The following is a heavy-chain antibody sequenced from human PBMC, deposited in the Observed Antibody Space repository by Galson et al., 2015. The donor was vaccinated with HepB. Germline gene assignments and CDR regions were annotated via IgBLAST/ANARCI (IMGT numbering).Heavy chain of an antibody. V-gene: IGHV3-23*01. CDR1: GFTFSSYA. CDR3: AKIFPGYFDWLLPYGMDV. J-gene: IGHJ6*02. D-gene: IGHD3-9*01. Sequence: SLRLSCAASGFTFSSYAMSWVRQAPGKGLEWVSAISGSGGSTYYADSVKGRFTISRDNSKNTLYLQMNSLRAEDTAVYYCAKIFPGYFDWLLPYGMDVWGQGTTVTVSS. CDR2: ISGSGGST.